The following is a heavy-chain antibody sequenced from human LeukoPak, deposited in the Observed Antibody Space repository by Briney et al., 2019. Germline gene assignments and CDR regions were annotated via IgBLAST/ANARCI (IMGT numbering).Heavy chain of an antibody. J-gene: IGHJ4*02. CDR3: ATNWNFRFDY. CDR2: IYSGGST. Sequence: GGSLRLSCAASGFTVSSNYMSWVRQAPGKGLEWVSVIYSGGSTYYADSVKGRFTISRDNAKNSLYLQMNSLRAEDTAVYYCATNWNFRFDYWGQGTLVTVSS. D-gene: IGHD1-7*01. V-gene: IGHV3-53*01. CDR1: GFTVSSNY.